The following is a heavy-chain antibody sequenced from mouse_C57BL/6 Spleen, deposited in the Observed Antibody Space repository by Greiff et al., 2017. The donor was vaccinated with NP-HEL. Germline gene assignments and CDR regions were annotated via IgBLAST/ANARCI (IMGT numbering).Heavy chain of an antibody. CDR3: ARRGYYGSSGAMDY. J-gene: IGHJ4*01. CDR2: IYPGDGDT. D-gene: IGHD1-1*01. V-gene: IGHV1-80*01. Sequence: VQGVESGAELVKPGASVKISCKASGYAFSSYWMNWVKQRPGKGLEWIRQIYPGDGDTNYNGKFKGKATLTADKSSSTAYMQLSSLTSEDSAVYFCARRGYYGSSGAMDYWGQGTSVTVSS. CDR1: GYAFSSYW.